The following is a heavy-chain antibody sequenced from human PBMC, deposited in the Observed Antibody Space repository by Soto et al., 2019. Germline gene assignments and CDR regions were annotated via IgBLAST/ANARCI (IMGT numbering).Heavy chain of an antibody. CDR2: INPNSGGT. D-gene: IGHD3-3*01. V-gene: IGHV1-2*04. CDR3: ERAHAYDFWSGYYTHFDY. J-gene: IGHJ4*02. Sequence: ASVKVSCKASGYTFTGYYMHWVRQAPGQGLEWMGWINPNSGGTNYAQKFQGWVTMTRDTSISTAYMKMSRLRSDDTAVYYCERAHAYDFWSGYYTHFDYWGQGTLVTVSS. CDR1: GYTFTGYY.